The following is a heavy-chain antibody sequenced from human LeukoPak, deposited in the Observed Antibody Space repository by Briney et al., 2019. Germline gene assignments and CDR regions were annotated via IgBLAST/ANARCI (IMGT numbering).Heavy chain of an antibody. D-gene: IGHD6-25*01. V-gene: IGHV4-39*01. CDR3: ARQKRRWFGT. Sequence: SETLSLTCTVSGGSISSSSYYWGWIRQPPGKGLEWIGSIYYSGTTYYNPSLKSRVTISVDTSKNQFSLKLSSVTAADTAVYYCARQKRRWFGTWGQGTLVTVSS. CDR1: GGSISSSSYY. CDR2: IYYSGTT. J-gene: IGHJ5*02.